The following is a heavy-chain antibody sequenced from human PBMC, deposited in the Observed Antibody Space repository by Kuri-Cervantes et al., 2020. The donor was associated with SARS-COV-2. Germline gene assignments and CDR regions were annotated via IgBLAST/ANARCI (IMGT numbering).Heavy chain of an antibody. Sequence: SETLSLTCIVSGGSINPYYWNWLRLTPGKALEWIGYVHHTGTTNYSPSLKSRLTISLDTSKSQFSLKLTSVTAADTALYYCARGEYSSGWVYWYLDLWGRGTLVTVSS. CDR2: VHHTGTT. CDR1: GGSINPYY. V-gene: IGHV4-59*01. CDR3: ARGEYSSGWVYWYLDL. D-gene: IGHD6-19*01. J-gene: IGHJ2*01.